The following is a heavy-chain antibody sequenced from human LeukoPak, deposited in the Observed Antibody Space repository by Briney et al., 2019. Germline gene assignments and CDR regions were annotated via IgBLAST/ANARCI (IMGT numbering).Heavy chain of an antibody. Sequence: SETLSLTCTVSGGAISSYYWSWIRQPPGKGLEWIAYIYYSASTNYNPSLKSRVTISVDTSNNQFSLKLSSVTAADTAVYYCARGSRGYSYGWGQGTLVTVSS. CDR1: GGAISSYY. V-gene: IGHV4-59*01. D-gene: IGHD5-18*01. CDR3: ARGSRGYSYG. CDR2: IYYSAST. J-gene: IGHJ4*02.